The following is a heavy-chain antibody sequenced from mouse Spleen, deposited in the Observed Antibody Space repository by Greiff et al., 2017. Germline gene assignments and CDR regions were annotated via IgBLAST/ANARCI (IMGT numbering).Heavy chain of an antibody. CDR2: IWSGGST. CDR1: GFSLTSYG. V-gene: IGHV2-2*02. J-gene: IGHJ3*01. D-gene: IGHD2-4*01. CDR3: ARCYYDYPEFAY. Sequence: VKLVESGPGLVQPSQSLSITCTVSGFSLTSYGVHWVRQSPGKGLEWLGVIWSGGSTDYNAAFISRLSISKDNSKSQVFFKMNSLQANDTAIYYCARCYYDYPEFAYWGQGTLVTVSA.